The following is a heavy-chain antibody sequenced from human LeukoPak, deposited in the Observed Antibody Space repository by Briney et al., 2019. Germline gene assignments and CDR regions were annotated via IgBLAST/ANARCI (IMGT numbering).Heavy chain of an antibody. Sequence: GGSLRLSCAASGFAFTSYAMTWVRQAPGKGLEWVSAISGSGDSTYYADSVKGRFTISRDISKNTLYLQMNSLRAEDTAVYYCAKDPSSSTKVRSADSWGRGTLVTVSS. CDR2: ISGSGDST. CDR1: GFAFTSYA. J-gene: IGHJ4*02. V-gene: IGHV3-23*01. D-gene: IGHD6-13*01. CDR3: AKDPSSSTKVRSADS.